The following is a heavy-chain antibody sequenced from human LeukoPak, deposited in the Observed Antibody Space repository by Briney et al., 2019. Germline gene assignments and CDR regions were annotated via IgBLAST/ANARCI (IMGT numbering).Heavy chain of an antibody. D-gene: IGHD3-3*01. V-gene: IGHV4-39*07. CDR3: ARALWSGPHWGYYNYMDV. Sequence: SEPLSLTCTVSGGSISSSSYYWGWIRQPPGKGLEWIGSVYYSGSTYYNPSPKSRVTISVDTSKNQFSLKLSSVTAADTAVYYCARALWSGPHWGYYNYMDVWGKGTTVTVSS. CDR2: VYYSGST. CDR1: GGSISSSSYY. J-gene: IGHJ6*03.